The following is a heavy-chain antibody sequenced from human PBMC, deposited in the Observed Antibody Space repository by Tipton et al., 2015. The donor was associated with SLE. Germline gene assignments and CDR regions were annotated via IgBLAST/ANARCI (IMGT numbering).Heavy chain of an antibody. CDR3: ARQSPPSTYYYDSSGYYYLEPFDI. V-gene: IGHV4-4*07. Sequence: TLSLTCTVSGGSISSYYWSWIRQPAGKGLEWIGRIYTSGSTNYNPSLKSRVTMSVDTSKNQFSLKLSSVTAADTAVYYCARQSPPSTYYYDSSGYYYLEPFDIWGQGTMVTVSS. D-gene: IGHD3-22*01. CDR1: GGSISSYY. J-gene: IGHJ3*02. CDR2: IYTSGST.